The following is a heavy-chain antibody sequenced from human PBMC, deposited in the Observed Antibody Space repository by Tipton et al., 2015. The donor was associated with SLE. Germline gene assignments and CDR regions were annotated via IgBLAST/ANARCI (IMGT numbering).Heavy chain of an antibody. D-gene: IGHD5-24*01. Sequence: SLRLSCAASGFTFSSYSMNWVRQAPGKGLEWVSSISSGSSYIYYADSVKGRFTISRDNAKNSLYLQMNSLRAEDTAVYYCARAGDGYNYYYYGMDVWGQGTTVTVSS. CDR2: ISSGSSYI. CDR1: GFTFSSYS. J-gene: IGHJ6*02. CDR3: ARAGDGYNYYYYGMDV. V-gene: IGHV3-21*01.